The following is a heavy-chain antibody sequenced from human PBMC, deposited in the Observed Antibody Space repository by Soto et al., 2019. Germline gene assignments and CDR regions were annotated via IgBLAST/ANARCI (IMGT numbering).Heavy chain of an antibody. V-gene: IGHV3-66*01. CDR3: ARDSWFGELDFFDI. J-gene: IGHJ3*02. D-gene: IGHD3-10*01. CDR1: GVRVRSYY. CDR2: IYSGGST. Sequence: GGSLRLSCASSGVRVRSYYMSGVRQAPGKGLEWVSVIYSGGSTYYADSVKGRFTISRDNSKNTLYLQMNSLRAEDTAVYYCARDSWFGELDFFDIWGQGTMVTVSS.